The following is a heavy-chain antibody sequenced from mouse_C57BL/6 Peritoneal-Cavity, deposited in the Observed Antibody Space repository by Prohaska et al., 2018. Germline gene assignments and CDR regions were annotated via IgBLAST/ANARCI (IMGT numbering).Heavy chain of an antibody. J-gene: IGHJ4*01. CDR3: ASSNSYAMDY. D-gene: IGHD2-5*01. Sequence: EVKLLQSGGGLVQPGGSLKLSCAASGIDFSRYWMSWVRRAPGKGLEWIGESNPDSSTINYAPSLKDKFIISRDNAKNTLYLQMSKVRSEDTALYDCASSNSYAMDYWGQGTSVTVSS. V-gene: IGHV4-1*01. CDR1: GIDFSRYW. CDR2: SNPDSSTI.